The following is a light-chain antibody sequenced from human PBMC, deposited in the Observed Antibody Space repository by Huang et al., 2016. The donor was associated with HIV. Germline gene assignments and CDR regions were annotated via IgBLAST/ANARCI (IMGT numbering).Light chain of an antibody. Sequence: DIVMTQSPDSLAVSLGARATINCRSSQSVFYNFNNNNYLAWYQQKPGQHPKLLIYWASTRGSGVPDRFSGSGSGTDFALTIGSLQAEDVAVYYCQQYYATPPTFGQGTKVEIK. CDR2: WAS. CDR1: QSVFYNFNNNNY. CDR3: QQYYATPPT. J-gene: IGKJ1*01. V-gene: IGKV4-1*01.